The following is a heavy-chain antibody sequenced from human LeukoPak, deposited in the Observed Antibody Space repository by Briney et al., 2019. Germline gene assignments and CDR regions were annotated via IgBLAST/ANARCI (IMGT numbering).Heavy chain of an antibody. CDR1: GGSLSGYY. CDR3: ARARTGDILTGYYTAYFDY. CDR2: IYHSGST. V-gene: IGHV4-34*01. Sequence: SETLSLTCAVYGGSLSGYYWNWIRQPPGKGLEWIGEIYHSGSTNYNPSLKSRVTISVDKSKNQFSLKLSSVTAADTAVYYCARARTGDILTGYYTAYFDYWGQGTLVTVSS. J-gene: IGHJ4*02. D-gene: IGHD3-9*01.